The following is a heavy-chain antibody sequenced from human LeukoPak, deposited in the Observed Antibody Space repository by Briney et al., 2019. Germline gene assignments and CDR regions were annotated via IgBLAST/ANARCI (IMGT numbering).Heavy chain of an antibody. CDR3: ATRVGSYGIGWFDP. Sequence: ASVKVSCKASGYTFTDYYIHWVRQAPGQGLEWMGGFDPEDGETIYAQKFQGRVTMTEDTSTDTAYMELSSLRSEDTAVYYCATRVGSYGIGWFDPWGQGTLVTVSS. CDR1: GYTFTDYY. CDR2: FDPEDGET. V-gene: IGHV1-24*01. D-gene: IGHD5-18*01. J-gene: IGHJ5*02.